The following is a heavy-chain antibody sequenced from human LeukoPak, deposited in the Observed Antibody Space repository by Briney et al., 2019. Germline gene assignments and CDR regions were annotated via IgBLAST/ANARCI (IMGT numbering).Heavy chain of an antibody. Sequence: ASVKVSCKASGYTFTSYYMHWVRQAPGQGLEWMGIINPSGGSTSYAQKSQGRVTMTRDTSTSTVYMELSSLRSEDTAVYYCARGAYYDSSGYSDFDYWGQGTLVTVSS. D-gene: IGHD3-22*01. CDR3: ARGAYYDSSGYSDFDY. V-gene: IGHV1-46*01. CDR2: INPSGGST. CDR1: GYTFTSYY. J-gene: IGHJ4*02.